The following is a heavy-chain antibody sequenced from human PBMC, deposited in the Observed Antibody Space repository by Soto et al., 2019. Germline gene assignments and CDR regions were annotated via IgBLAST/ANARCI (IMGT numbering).Heavy chain of an antibody. Sequence: KSGGSLRLSCAASGFSFSSYTMNWVRQAPGKGLQWVASITNRGTHTYSADSVKGRFTISRDNDKNSLYLQMNNLRAEDTATYYCARAHEVAWFDSWGLGXLVTVYS. CDR2: ITNRGTHT. CDR1: GFSFSSYT. CDR3: ARAHEVAWFDS. J-gene: IGHJ5*01. V-gene: IGHV3-21*06. D-gene: IGHD2-15*01.